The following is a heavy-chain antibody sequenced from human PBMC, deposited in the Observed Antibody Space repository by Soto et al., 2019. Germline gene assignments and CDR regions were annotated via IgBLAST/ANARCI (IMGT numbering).Heavy chain of an antibody. V-gene: IGHV3-11*01. CDR3: ARDFSEKYYDFWSSPTNWFDL. J-gene: IGHJ5*02. CDR2: ISSSGSTI. CDR1: GFTFSDYY. D-gene: IGHD3-3*01. Sequence: PGGSLRLSCAASGFTFSDYYMSWIRQAPGKGLEWVSYISSSGSTIYYADSVKGRFTISRDNAKNSLYLQMNSLRAEDTAVYYCARDFSEKYYDFWSSPTNWFDLWGQGTLVTVSS.